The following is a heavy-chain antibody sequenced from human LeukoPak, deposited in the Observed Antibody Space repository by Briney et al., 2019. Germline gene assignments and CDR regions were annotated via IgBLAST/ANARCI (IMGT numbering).Heavy chain of an antibody. CDR3: ARGYSSGWSPLYYYYYGMDV. CDR1: GGSISSYY. J-gene: IGHJ6*02. CDR2: IYYSGST. D-gene: IGHD6-19*01. Sequence: PSETLSLTCTVSGGSISSYYWSWIRQPPGKGLEWIGYIYYSGSTNYNPSLKSRVTISVDTSKNQFSLKLSSVTAADTAVYYCARGYSSGWSPLYYYYYGMDVWGQGTTVTVSS. V-gene: IGHV4-59*01.